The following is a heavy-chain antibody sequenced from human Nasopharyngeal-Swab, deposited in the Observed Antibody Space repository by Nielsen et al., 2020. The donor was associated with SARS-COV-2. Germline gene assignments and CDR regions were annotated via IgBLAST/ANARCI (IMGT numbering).Heavy chain of an antibody. J-gene: IGHJ6*02. V-gene: IGHV1-3*01. Sequence: ASVKVSCKASGYTFTSYAMHWVRQAPGQRLEWMGWINAGKGNTKYSKKFQGRVTITRDTSASTAYMELSSLRSEDTAVYYCARDRGGGDSLWGQGTTVTVSS. CDR3: ARDRGGGDSL. CDR1: GYTFTSYA. CDR2: INAGKGNT. D-gene: IGHD2-21*02.